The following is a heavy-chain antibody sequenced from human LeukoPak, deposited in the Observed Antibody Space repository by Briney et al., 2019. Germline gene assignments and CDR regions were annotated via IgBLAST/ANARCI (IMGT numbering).Heavy chain of an antibody. Sequence: PGGSLSVSCAASGFSFDDYGMSWVRQGRGKGLEWDSGINWNGVRTNYADSVKGRFTISRDNAKNSLYLQMNSLRAEDTALYYCARGLYGDPEGGDYWGQGTLVTVSP. D-gene: IGHD4-17*01. V-gene: IGHV3-20*04. CDR2: INWNGVRT. CDR3: ARGLYGDPEGGDY. CDR1: GFSFDDYG. J-gene: IGHJ4*02.